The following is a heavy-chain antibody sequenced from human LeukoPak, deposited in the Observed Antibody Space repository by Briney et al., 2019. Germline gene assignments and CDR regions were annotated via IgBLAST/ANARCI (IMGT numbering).Heavy chain of an antibody. CDR2: MSYSGST. V-gene: IGHV4-39*01. CDR1: GDSIGSRNYD. J-gene: IGHJ4*02. CDR3: ARQFNSGSNFYFDY. D-gene: IGHD6-19*01. Sequence: PSETLSLTCTVSGDSIGSRNYDWVWIRQSPRKGLEWIGSMSYSGSTYYNPSLKSRLTISVDTSKTQFTLKVNSVTAADTAVYYCARQFNSGSNFYFDYWGQGSLVTVSS.